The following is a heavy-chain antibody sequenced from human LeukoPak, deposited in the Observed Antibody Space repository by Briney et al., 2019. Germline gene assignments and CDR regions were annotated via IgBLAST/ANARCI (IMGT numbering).Heavy chain of an antibody. CDR3: ARDHGSSSRTIYFQH. V-gene: IGHV1-8*01. CDR2: LNPISANT. D-gene: IGHD6-13*01. CDR1: GYTFTSYD. Sequence: ASVKVSCNASGYTFTSYDINWVRQATGQGLEWMGWLNPISANTDYAQKFQGRVTMTRNTSISTAYMELSSLRSEDTAVYYCARDHGSSSRTIYFQHWGQGTLVTVSS. J-gene: IGHJ1*01.